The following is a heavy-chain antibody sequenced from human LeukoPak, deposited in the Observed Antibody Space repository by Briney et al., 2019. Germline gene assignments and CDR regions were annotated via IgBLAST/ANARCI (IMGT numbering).Heavy chain of an antibody. CDR2: INPNTGGT. CDR1: GYTFIGYY. D-gene: IGHD4-17*01. CDR3: ARGRATVTTLSGMDV. Sequence: ASVKVSCKASGYTFIGYYMHWVRQAPGQGLEWMGWINPNTGGTNYAQKFQGWVTMTRDTSISTAYMELSRLRSDGTAVYYRARGRATVTTLSGMDVWGQGTTVTVSS. V-gene: IGHV1-2*04. J-gene: IGHJ6*02.